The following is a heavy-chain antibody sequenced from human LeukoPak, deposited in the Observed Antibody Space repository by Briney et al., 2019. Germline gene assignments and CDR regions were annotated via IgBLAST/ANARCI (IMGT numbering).Heavy chain of an antibody. CDR3: AREVVKSVVPAARGKNYYYYMDV. CDR1: GGSISSSSDY. J-gene: IGHJ6*03. CDR2: IYYHENT. Sequence: SETLSLTCTVSGGSISSSSDYWGWIRQAPGKGLEWIGSIYYHENTYYNSSLKSRVTISVDTSKNQFSLKLSSVTAADTAVYYCAREVVKSVVPAARGKNYYYYMDVWGKGTTVTISS. D-gene: IGHD2-2*01. V-gene: IGHV4-39*02.